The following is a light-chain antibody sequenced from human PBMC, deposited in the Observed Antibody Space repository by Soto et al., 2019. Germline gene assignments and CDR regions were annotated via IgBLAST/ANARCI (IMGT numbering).Light chain of an antibody. J-gene: IGLJ3*02. Sequence: QSVLTQPASVSGSPGQSITISCTGTSSDVGAYNYVSWYQHHPGKAPKLMIYEVSNRPSGVSNRFSASKSGNTASLTISGLQAEDEADYYCSSYTNSDTLVFGGGTKVTVL. V-gene: IGLV2-14*01. CDR1: SSDVGAYNY. CDR3: SSYTNSDTLV. CDR2: EVS.